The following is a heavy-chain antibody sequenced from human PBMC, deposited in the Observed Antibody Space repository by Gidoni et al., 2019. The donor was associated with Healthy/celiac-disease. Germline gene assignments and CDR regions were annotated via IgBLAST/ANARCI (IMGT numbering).Heavy chain of an antibody. Sequence: QVQLVESGGGVVPPGRSLRLPCAASGFTFSSYAMHWVRQAPGKGLEWVAVISYDGSNKYYADSVKGRFTISRDNSKNTLYLQMNSLRAEDTAVYYCARDRKKRGLDAFDIWGQGTMVTVSS. CDR3: ARDRKKRGLDAFDI. D-gene: IGHD3-22*01. CDR2: ISYDGSNK. V-gene: IGHV3-30*04. CDR1: GFTFSSYA. J-gene: IGHJ3*02.